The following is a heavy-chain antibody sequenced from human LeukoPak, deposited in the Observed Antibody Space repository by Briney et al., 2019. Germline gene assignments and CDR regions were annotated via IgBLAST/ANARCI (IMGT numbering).Heavy chain of an antibody. CDR2: INTDGSST. J-gene: IGHJ4*02. Sequence: GGSLRLSCAASGFTFSSYWMHWVRQAPGKGLVWVSRINTDGSSTSYADSVKGRFTISRDNAKNTLYLQMNSLRAEDTAVYYCARGEGYYDSSGYYPDYWGQGTLVTVSS. D-gene: IGHD3-22*01. CDR3: ARGEGYYDSSGYYPDY. V-gene: IGHV3-74*01. CDR1: GFTFSSYW.